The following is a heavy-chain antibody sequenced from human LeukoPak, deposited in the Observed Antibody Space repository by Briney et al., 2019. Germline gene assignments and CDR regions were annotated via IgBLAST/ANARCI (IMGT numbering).Heavy chain of an antibody. CDR3: APQQTYSPYNWFDP. V-gene: IGHV3-74*03. CDR2: IHPDGSIT. D-gene: IGHD5-12*01. J-gene: IGHJ5*02. CDR1: GFTISNYW. Sequence: GGSLRLSCVGSGFTISNYWMHWVRQAPGTGLVWVSRIHPDGSITTYADSVKGRFTISRDNAKNTLYLRMNSLRAEDTAVYYCAPQQTYSPYNWFDPWGQGTLVTVSS.